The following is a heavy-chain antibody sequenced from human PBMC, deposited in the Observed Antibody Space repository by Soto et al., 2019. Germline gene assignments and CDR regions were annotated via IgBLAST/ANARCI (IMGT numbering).Heavy chain of an antibody. CDR2: IYYSGST. J-gene: IGHJ4*02. Sequence: SETLSLTCTVSGGSISSYYWSWIRQPPGKGLEWIGYIYYSGSTNYNPSLKSRVTISVDTSKNQFSLKLSSVTAADTAVYYCARDRPPPVSDYWGQGTLVTVSS. V-gene: IGHV4-59*01. CDR1: GGSISSYY. CDR3: ARDRPPPVSDY.